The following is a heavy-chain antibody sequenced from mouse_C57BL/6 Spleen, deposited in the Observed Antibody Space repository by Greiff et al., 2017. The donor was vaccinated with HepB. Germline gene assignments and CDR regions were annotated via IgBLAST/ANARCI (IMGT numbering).Heavy chain of an antibody. J-gene: IGHJ3*01. V-gene: IGHV1-50*01. CDR1: GYTFTSYW. D-gene: IGHD1-1*01. Sequence: QVQLQQPGAELVKPGASVKLSCKASGYTFTSYWMQWVKQRPGHGLEWIGEIDPSDSYTNYNQKFKGKATLTVDTSSSTAYMQLSSLTSEDSAVYDCARKGSGSSFPFAYWGQGTLVTVSA. CDR2: IDPSDSYT. CDR3: ARKGSGSSFPFAY.